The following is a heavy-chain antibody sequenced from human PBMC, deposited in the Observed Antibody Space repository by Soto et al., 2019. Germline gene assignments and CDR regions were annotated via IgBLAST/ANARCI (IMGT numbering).Heavy chain of an antibody. J-gene: IGHJ6*02. CDR1: GHSFTNYW. V-gene: IGHV5-51*01. CDR3: ATTQSSATFKTYYYDMHV. D-gene: IGHD3-10*01. CDR2: IYPDDSET. Sequence: GESLKSACKDSGHSFTNYWIVWVRQMRGKGLEWMGTIYPDDSETTYSPSFQGQVTISADKSINTAYLQWSSLKASDTAIYYCATTQSSATFKTYYYDMHVWGQGTTVTVSS.